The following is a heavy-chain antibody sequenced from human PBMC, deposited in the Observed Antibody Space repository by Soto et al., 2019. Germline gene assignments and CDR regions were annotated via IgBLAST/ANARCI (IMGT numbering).Heavy chain of an antibody. CDR3: ARVAGELRFLESLLVGGDYMDV. V-gene: IGHV4-59*01. CDR2: IYYSGST. J-gene: IGHJ6*03. Sequence: SETLSLTCTVSGGSISSYYWSWIRQPPGKGLEWIGYIYYSGSTNYNPSLKSRVTISVDTSKNQFSLKLSSVTAADTAVYYCARVAGELRFLESLLVGGDYMDVRGKRTTVTVS. D-gene: IGHD3-3*01. CDR1: GGSISSYY.